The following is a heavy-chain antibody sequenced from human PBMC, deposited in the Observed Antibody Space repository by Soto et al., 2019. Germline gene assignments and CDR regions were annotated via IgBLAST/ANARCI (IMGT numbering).Heavy chain of an antibody. J-gene: IGHJ5*02. Sequence: SETLSLTCTVSGASVSTGAYYWGWVRQRPGRGLEWIGYVYESGYTWYNMSLKSCLTISLDRSNNQFSLGLTSVTAADTAVYVCVSALSHTAMVYPWFGHWGQLSLVTVS. V-gene: IGHV4-31*03. D-gene: IGHD5-18*01. CDR3: VSALSHTAMVYPWFGH. CDR1: GASVSTGAYY. CDR2: VYESGYT.